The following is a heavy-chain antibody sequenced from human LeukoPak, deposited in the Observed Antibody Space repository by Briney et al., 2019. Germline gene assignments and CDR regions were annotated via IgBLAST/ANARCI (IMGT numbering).Heavy chain of an antibody. Sequence: SETLSLTCTVSGGSISSYYWSWIRQPAGKGPEWIGRIYTSGSTNYNPSLKSRVTMSVDTSKNQFSLKLSSVTAADTAVYYCARVGGWYSGNWFDPWGQGTLVTVSS. V-gene: IGHV4-4*07. CDR2: IYTSGST. J-gene: IGHJ5*02. CDR3: ARVGGWYSGNWFDP. CDR1: GGSISSYY. D-gene: IGHD6-19*01.